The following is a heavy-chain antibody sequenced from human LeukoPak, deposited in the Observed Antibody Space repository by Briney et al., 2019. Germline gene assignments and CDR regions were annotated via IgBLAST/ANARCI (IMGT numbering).Heavy chain of an antibody. CDR2: IDPDGSEK. J-gene: IGHJ4*02. Sequence: PGGSLRLSCAASGFTFNSYWMSWVRQAPGKGLEWVANIDPDGSEKQYGDSAKGRLTTSRDNAKNSLYLQMNSLRAEDTAIYYCARIYYFGDNNWRYFDNWGQGTLVTVSS. CDR3: ARIYYFGDNNWRYFDN. V-gene: IGHV3-7*01. D-gene: IGHD3-10*01. CDR1: GFTFNSYW.